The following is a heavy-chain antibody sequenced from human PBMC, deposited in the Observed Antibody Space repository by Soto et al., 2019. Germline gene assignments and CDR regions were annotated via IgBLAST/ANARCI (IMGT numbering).Heavy chain of an antibody. D-gene: IGHD3-22*01. CDR2: IDPSDSYT. J-gene: IGHJ6*02. V-gene: IGHV5-10-1*01. CDR1: GYSFTSYW. Sequence: GESLKISCKGSGYSFTSYWISWVRQMPGKGLEWMGRIDPSDSYTNYSPSFQGHVTISADKSISTAYLQWSSLKASDTAMYYCARFPGPYYDDSSGYSPSLYGMDVWGQGTTVTVSS. CDR3: ARFPGPYYDDSSGYSPSLYGMDV.